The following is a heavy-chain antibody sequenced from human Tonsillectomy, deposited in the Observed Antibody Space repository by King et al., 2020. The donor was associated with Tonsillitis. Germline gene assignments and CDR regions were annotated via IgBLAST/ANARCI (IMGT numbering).Heavy chain of an antibody. CDR2: IIPFFGTV. CDR3: AKPITLVRGVIVTSYGMDV. D-gene: IGHD3-10*01. J-gene: IGHJ6*02. V-gene: IGHV1-69*01. Sequence: QLVQSGAEVKKPGSSVKVSCKASGGTFNKYAINWVRQAPGQGLEWMGGIIPFFGTVNYAQKLQGRVTITADESTSTAYMELSSLRSEDTAVYYCAKPITLVRGVIVTSYGMDVWGQGTTVTVSS. CDR1: GGTFNKYA.